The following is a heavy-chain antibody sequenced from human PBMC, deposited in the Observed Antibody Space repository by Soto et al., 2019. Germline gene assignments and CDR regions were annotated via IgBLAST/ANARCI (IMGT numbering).Heavy chain of an antibody. Sequence: QVQLVQSGDEVRKPGSSVKVSCKASGYIFVNYGIAWVRQAPGQGLEWMGWISPYSGNPHYASKVQGRLTMTTDTSTSTAYMDQGSLTSDDTAVYYCAMVDNYVTPTPQDVWGQGTTVTVSS. CDR3: AMVDNYVTPTPQDV. CDR1: GYIFVNYG. D-gene: IGHD3-16*01. CDR2: ISPYSGNP. V-gene: IGHV1-18*01. J-gene: IGHJ6*02.